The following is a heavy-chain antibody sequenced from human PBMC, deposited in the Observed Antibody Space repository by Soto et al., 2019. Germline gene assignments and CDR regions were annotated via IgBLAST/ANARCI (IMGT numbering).Heavy chain of an antibody. J-gene: IGHJ4*02. V-gene: IGHV3-23*01. D-gene: IGHD6-19*01. CDR3: VKHRKSGSGWYWDY. Sequence: EVQLLESGGGLVQPGGSLRLSCAASGFTFSDYAMSWVRQAPGKGLEWVSAISASGGTTYYADSVRGWFTISRDNSKNTLYLQMNSLRAEDMVVYYCVKHRKSGSGWYWDYWGQGTLVTVSS. CDR2: ISASGGTT. CDR1: GFTFSDYA.